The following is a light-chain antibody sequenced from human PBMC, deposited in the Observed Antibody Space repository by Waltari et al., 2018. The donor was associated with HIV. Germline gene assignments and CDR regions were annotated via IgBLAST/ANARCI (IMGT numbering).Light chain of an antibody. CDR3: CSYAGTGTYV. Sequence: GQSITISCTATSSDVASYNLVSWYQQHPGKAPKVMIYAVTKRPSGVSNRFSGSKSDNTASLTISGLQAEDEADYYCCSYAGTGTYVFGTGTKVTVL. V-gene: IGLV2-23*02. CDR2: AVT. J-gene: IGLJ1*01. CDR1: SSDVASYNL.